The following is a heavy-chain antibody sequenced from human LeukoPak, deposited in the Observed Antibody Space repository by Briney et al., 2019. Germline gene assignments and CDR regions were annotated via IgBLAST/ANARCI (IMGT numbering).Heavy chain of an antibody. CDR1: GFTFSSYS. CDR3: ARVPYGDYFDY. V-gene: IGHV3-48*01. D-gene: IGHD4-17*01. J-gene: IGHJ4*02. CDR2: ISRSGSSI. Sequence: GGSLRLSCAASGFTFSSYSVNWVRQAPGKGLEWVSHISRSGSSIFYADSVKGRFTISRDNARNSLYLQMNSLRAEDTAVYFCARVPYGDYFDYWGQGTLVTVSP.